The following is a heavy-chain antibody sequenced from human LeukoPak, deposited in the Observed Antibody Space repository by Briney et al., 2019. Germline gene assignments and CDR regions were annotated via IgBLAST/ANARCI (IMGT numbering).Heavy chain of an antibody. CDR1: GYTFASYY. CDR2: INPKSGGT. CDR3: TRDAVSSYEYFDC. J-gene: IGHJ4*02. Sequence: ASVKVSCRASGYTFASYYIHWVRQAPGQGLEWMGLINPKSGGTNFARKFQGRVTMTSDTSISTAHLELNSLKPGDTAVYYCTRDAVSSYEYFDCWGQGTLVTVSS. V-gene: IGHV1-2*02. D-gene: IGHD5-18*01.